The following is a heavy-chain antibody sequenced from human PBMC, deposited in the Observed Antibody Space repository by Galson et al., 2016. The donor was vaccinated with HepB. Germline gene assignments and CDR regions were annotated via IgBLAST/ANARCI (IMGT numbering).Heavy chain of an antibody. J-gene: IGHJ4*02. CDR3: ARKSMAGPRSYFDY. D-gene: IGHD6-19*01. V-gene: IGHV3-30*03. CDR2: ISYDVNNK. CDR1: GFTFNKYP. Sequence: SLRLSCADSGFTFNKYPMFCVRQAPGKGLEWVAVISYDVNNKYYADSVKGRFTISRDSSQNTLYLQMNSLRTEDTAVYFCARKSMAGPRSYFDYWGQGTLATVSS.